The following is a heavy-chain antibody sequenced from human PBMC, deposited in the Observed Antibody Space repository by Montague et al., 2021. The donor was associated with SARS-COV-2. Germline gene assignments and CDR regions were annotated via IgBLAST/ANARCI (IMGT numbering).Heavy chain of an antibody. D-gene: IGHD6-19*01. Sequence: CAISGDSVSSNRVAWSGSRQSPSIGLEWLGRTYYRSMWYRDYASSVRGRLTVNPDASKNEFCLELNYVTPKDTAVYYCVRYSGWFYFDFWGQGTLVTVSS. V-gene: IGHV6-1*01. CDR3: VRYSGWFYFDF. CDR1: GDSVSSNRVA. J-gene: IGHJ4*02. CDR2: TYYRSMWYR.